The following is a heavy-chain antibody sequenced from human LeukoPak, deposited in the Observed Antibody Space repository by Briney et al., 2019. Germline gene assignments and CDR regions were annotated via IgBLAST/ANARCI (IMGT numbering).Heavy chain of an antibody. D-gene: IGHD5-12*01. CDR2: IQDDGSNK. Sequence: PGGSLRLSCAASGFTFSSYGMHWVRQAPGKGLEWVTFIQDDGSNKYYADSVEGRFTISRDKSKNTLYLHMNSLRAEDTAVYYCAKDHPPGIVAIGIFDHWGQGTLVTVSS. J-gene: IGHJ4*02. CDR1: GFTFSSYG. CDR3: AKDHPPGIVAIGIFDH. V-gene: IGHV3-30*02.